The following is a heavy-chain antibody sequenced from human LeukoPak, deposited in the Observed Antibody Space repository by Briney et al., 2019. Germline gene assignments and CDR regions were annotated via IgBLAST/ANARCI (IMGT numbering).Heavy chain of an antibody. V-gene: IGHV3-23*01. J-gene: IGHJ4*02. D-gene: IGHD6-19*01. Sequence: GGSLRLSCAASGFTFSSYAMSWVRQAPGKGLEWVSAISGMGGSTYYADSVKGRFTISRDNSKNTLYLQMNSLRAEDTAVYYCAKDLGSSGWLLFDYWGQGTLVTVSS. CDR2: ISGMGGST. CDR1: GFTFSSYA. CDR3: AKDLGSSGWLLFDY.